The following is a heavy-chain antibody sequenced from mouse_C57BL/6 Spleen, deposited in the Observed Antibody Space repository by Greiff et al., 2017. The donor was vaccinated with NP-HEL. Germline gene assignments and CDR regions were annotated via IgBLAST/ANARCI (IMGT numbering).Heavy chain of an antibody. CDR1: GYTFTSYW. CDR2: IDPSDSET. V-gene: IGHV1-52*01. CDR3: ARVGTTVVPFAY. J-gene: IGHJ3*01. Sequence: VQLQQSGAELVRPGSSVKLSCKASGYTFTSYWMHWVKQRPIQGLEWIGNIDPSDSETHYNQKFKDKATLTVDKSSSTAYMQLSSLTSEDSAVYYCARVGTTVVPFAYWGQGTLVTVSA. D-gene: IGHD1-1*01.